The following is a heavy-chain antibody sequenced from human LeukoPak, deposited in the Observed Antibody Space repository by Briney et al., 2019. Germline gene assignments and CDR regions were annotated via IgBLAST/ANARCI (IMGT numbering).Heavy chain of an antibody. Sequence: GGSLRLSCAASGFTFSSYWMHWVRQAPGKGLVWVSHINSDGSSTSYADSVKGRFTISRDNAKNTLYLQMNSLRAEDTAVYYCCSDILHWGQGTLATVSS. D-gene: IGHD3-9*01. J-gene: IGHJ4*02. CDR1: GFTFSSYW. CDR2: INSDGSST. V-gene: IGHV3-74*01. CDR3: CSDILH.